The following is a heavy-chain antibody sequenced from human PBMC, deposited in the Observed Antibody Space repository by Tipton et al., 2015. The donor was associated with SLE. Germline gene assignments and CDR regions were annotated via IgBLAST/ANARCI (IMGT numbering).Heavy chain of an antibody. D-gene: IGHD6-13*01. CDR3: ARDPQQQLASYYYYMDV. J-gene: IGHJ6*03. Sequence: RSLRLSCAASGFTFSSYDMHWVRQAPGRGLEWVAVIWYDGSNKYYADSVKGRFTISRDNSKNTLYLQMNSLRAEDTAVYYCARDPQQQLASYYYYMDVWGKGTTVTVSS. CDR1: GFTFSSYD. CDR2: IWYDGSNK. V-gene: IGHV3-33*01.